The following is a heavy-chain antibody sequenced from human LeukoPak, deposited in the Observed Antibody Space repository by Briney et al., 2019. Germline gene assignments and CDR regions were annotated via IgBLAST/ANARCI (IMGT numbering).Heavy chain of an antibody. Sequence: PGGSLRLSCAASGFTFSSYTMTWVRQAPGKGLEWVSSINGLRSYIDYADSVKGRFTISRDNAKNSLYLQMNSLRAEDTAVYYCARDLFTYYYDSSGYYSSYWYFDLWGRGTLVTVSS. CDR2: INGLRSYI. V-gene: IGHV3-21*04. CDR1: GFTFSSYT. CDR3: ARDLFTYYYDSSGYYSSYWYFDL. J-gene: IGHJ2*01. D-gene: IGHD3-22*01.